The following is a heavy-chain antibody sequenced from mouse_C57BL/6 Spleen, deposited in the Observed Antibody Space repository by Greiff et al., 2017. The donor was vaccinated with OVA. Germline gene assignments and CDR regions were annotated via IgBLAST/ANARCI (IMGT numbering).Heavy chain of an antibody. Sequence: VHVKQSGPELVKPGASVKMSCKASGYTFTDYNMHWVKQSHGKSLEWIGYINPNNGGTSYNQKFKGKATLTVNKSSSTAYMELRSLTSEDSAVYYCARPLTTVVATDYAMDYWGQGTSVTVSS. CDR3: ARPLTTVVATDYAMDY. CDR2: INPNNGGT. D-gene: IGHD1-1*01. J-gene: IGHJ4*01. CDR1: GYTFTDYN. V-gene: IGHV1-22*01.